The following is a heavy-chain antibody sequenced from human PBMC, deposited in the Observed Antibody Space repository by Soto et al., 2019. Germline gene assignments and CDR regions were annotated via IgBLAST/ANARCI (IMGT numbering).Heavy chain of an antibody. Sequence: GGSLRLSCAASGFDFSXYAMSWVRQPPGKGLEWVSGISGSGDNIYHADSVKGRFTISRDNPRNTVYLQMNSLRGDDTALYYCVKNSGWFNTWGQGALVTVSS. J-gene: IGHJ5*02. CDR3: VKNSGWFNT. CDR1: GFDFSXYA. CDR2: ISGSGDNI. D-gene: IGHD3-10*01. V-gene: IGHV3-23*01.